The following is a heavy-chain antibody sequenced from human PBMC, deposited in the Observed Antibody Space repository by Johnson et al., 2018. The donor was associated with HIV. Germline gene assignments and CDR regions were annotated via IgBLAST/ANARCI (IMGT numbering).Heavy chain of an antibody. CDR2: ISGSGGST. J-gene: IGHJ3*02. CDR1: GFTFSSYA. D-gene: IGHD4-17*01. V-gene: IGHV3-23*01. Sequence: VQVLESGGGLVQPGGSLRLSCAASGFTFSSYAMSWVRQAPGKGLEWVSAISGSGGSTYYADSVKGRFTISRDNSKNTLYLQINSLRAEDTAVYYCARGIRFVEAGRENDGFDIWGQGTMVTVSS. CDR3: ARGIRFVEAGRENDGFDI.